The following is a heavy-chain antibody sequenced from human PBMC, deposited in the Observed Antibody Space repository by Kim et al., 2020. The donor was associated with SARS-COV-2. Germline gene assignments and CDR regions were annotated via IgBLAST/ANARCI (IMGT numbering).Heavy chain of an antibody. D-gene: IGHD3-10*01. Sequence: GGSLRLSCAASGFTFSSYGMHWVRQAPGKGLEWVAVIWYDGSNKYYADSVKGRFTISRDNSKNTLYLQMNSLRAEDTAVYYCAKDFPGSVPRGTFDYWGQGTLVTVSS. CDR3: AKDFPGSVPRGTFDY. J-gene: IGHJ4*02. CDR1: GFTFSSYG. CDR2: IWYDGSNK. V-gene: IGHV3-33*06.